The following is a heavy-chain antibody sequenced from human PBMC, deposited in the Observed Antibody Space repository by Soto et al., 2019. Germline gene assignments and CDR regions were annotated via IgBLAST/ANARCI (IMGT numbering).Heavy chain of an antibody. D-gene: IGHD5-12*01. J-gene: IGHJ6*02. CDR1: GGSISSSSYY. Sequence: SETLSLTCTVSGGSISSSSYYWGWIRQPPGKGLEWIGSIYYSGSTYYNPSLKSRVTISVDTSKNQFSLKLSSVTAADTAVYYCARAGYGPYYYYGMDVWGQGTTVTVSS. CDR2: IYYSGST. V-gene: IGHV4-39*01. CDR3: ARAGYGPYYYYGMDV.